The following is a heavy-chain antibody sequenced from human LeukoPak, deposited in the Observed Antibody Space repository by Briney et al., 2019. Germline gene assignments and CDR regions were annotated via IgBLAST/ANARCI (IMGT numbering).Heavy chain of an antibody. CDR3: ARRDADSTGYLYYFDY. CDR2: IFYTGRT. D-gene: IGHD3-22*01. Sequence: SETLSLTCTVSGGSIGTYYWSWIRQPPGKGLEWIGDIFYTGRTNYNLSLKSRVTILVDTSKKQFSLKLSSVTAADTALYYCARRDADSTGYLYYFDYWGQGTLVTVSS. V-gene: IGHV4-59*08. J-gene: IGHJ4*02. CDR1: GGSIGTYY.